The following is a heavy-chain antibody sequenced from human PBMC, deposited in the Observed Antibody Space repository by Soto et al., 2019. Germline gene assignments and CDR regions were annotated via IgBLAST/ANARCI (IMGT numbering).Heavy chain of an antibody. J-gene: IGHJ3*02. CDR2: INPNSGGT. D-gene: IGHD3-22*01. CDR3: ARDYYYYDSSGYSGGDAFDI. CDR1: GYTFTGYY. Sequence: ASVKVSCKASGYTFTGYYMHWVRQAPGQGLEWMGWINPNSGGTNYAQKFQGRVTMTRDTSISTAYMELSRLRSDDTAVYYCARDYYYYDSSGYSGGDAFDIWGQGTMVTVS. V-gene: IGHV1-2*02.